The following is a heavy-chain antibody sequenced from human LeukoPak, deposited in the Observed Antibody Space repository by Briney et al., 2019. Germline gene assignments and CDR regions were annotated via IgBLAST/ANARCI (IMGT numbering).Heavy chain of an antibody. J-gene: IGHJ5*02. CDR3: TKRAEFGGFDP. CDR2: ISTTVSNT. D-gene: IGHD3-10*01. Sequence: GGSLRLSCAASGFTFRTSAMSWVRQAPGKGLEWVSSISTTVSNTYYADSVKGRFTISRDNSNHTLYLQMNSLTAEDTAVYYCTKRAEFGGFDPWGQGTLVTVSS. V-gene: IGHV3-23*01. CDR1: GFTFRTSA.